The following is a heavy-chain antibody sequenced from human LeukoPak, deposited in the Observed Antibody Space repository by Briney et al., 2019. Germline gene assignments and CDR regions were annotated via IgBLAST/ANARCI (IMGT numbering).Heavy chain of an antibody. Sequence: GGSLRLSCAASGFSFSGYGMHWVRQAPGKGLQWMSFIRYDGSYKYYADSVNGRFTISRDNSKNTLYLQMNSLRAEDTAVYYCARVGSGYYVGAFDIWGQGTMVTVSS. D-gene: IGHD3-22*01. CDR2: IRYDGSYK. V-gene: IGHV3-30*02. CDR1: GFSFSGYG. CDR3: ARVGSGYYVGAFDI. J-gene: IGHJ3*02.